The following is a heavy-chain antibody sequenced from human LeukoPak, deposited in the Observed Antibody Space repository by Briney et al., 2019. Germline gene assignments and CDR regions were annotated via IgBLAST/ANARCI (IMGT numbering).Heavy chain of an antibody. J-gene: IGHJ3*02. CDR3: AKEFLAYDAFDI. Sequence: GGSLRLSCAASGFIFINYGLSWVRQAPGKGLEWVSAISGSGGNTYHADSVKGRFTISRDDAKNSLYLQMNSLRAEDTALYYCAKEFLAYDAFDIWGQGTMVTVSS. CDR2: ISGSGGNT. CDR1: GFIFINYG. V-gene: IGHV3-23*01.